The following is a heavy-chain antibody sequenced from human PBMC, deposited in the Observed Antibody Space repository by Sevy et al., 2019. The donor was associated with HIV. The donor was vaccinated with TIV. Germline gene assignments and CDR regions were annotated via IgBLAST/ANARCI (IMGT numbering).Heavy chain of an antibody. CDR2: ISSSSSYI. V-gene: IGHV3-21*01. Sequence: GGSLRLSCAASGFTFSSYSMNWVRQAPGKGLEWVSSISSSSSYIYYADSVKGRFIISRDNAKNSLYLQMNSLRAEDTAVYYCARSHYDFWSGYYTGPHDAFDIWGQGTMVTVSS. CDR3: ARSHYDFWSGYYTGPHDAFDI. CDR1: GFTFSSYS. D-gene: IGHD3-3*01. J-gene: IGHJ3*02.